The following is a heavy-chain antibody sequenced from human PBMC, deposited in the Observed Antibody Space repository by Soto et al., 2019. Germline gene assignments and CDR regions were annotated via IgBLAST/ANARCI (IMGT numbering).Heavy chain of an antibody. J-gene: IGHJ6*02. CDR1: GFTFSSYG. V-gene: IGHV3-33*06. CDR2: IWYDGSNK. D-gene: IGHD3-22*01. Sequence: IRLSCAASGFTFSSYGMHWVRQAPGKGLEWVAVIWYDGSNKYYADSVKGRFTISRDNSKNTLYLQMNSLRAEDTAVYYCAKDPIPYDSSGYYPEQYGMDVWGQGTTVTVSS. CDR3: AKDPIPYDSSGYYPEQYGMDV.